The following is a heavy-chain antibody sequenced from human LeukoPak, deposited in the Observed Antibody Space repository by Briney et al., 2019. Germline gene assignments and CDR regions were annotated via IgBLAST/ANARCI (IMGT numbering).Heavy chain of an antibody. D-gene: IGHD1-26*01. CDR3: AKDGKWELQSWFDP. V-gene: IGHV3-21*04. CDR1: GFTFSSYS. CDR2: ISSSSSYI. J-gene: IGHJ5*02. Sequence: GGSLRLSCAASGFTFSSYSMNWVRQAPGKGLEWVSSISSSSSYIYYADSAKGRFTISRDNAKNSLYLQMNSLRAEDTAVYYCAKDGKWELQSWFDPWGQGTLVTVSS.